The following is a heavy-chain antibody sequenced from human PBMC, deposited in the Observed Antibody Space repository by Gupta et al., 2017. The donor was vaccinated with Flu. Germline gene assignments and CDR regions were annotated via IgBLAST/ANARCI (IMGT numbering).Heavy chain of an antibody. CDR3: ARTYSSGSVDY. CDR2: IYYSGST. CDR1: GGSISSYY. Sequence: QVQLQGSGPGLVKPSETLSLTCTVSGGSISSYYWSWIRQPPGKGLEWIGYIYYSGSTNYNPSLKSRVTISVDTSKNQFSLKLSSVTAADTAVYYCARTYSSGSVDYWGQRTLVTVSS. V-gene: IGHV4-59*08. J-gene: IGHJ4*02. D-gene: IGHD6-19*01.